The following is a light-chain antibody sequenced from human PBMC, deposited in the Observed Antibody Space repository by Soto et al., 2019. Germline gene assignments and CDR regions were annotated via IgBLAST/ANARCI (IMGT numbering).Light chain of an antibody. CDR3: CSYTSSSTPNYG. Sequence: QSVLTQPASVSESPGQSITTSCTGTSSDVGGYNYVSWYQQHPGKAPKLMIYDVSDRPSGVSNLFSGSKSGNTASLTISGLQAEDEADYYCCSYTSSSTPNYGFGIGTKVTVL. J-gene: IGLJ1*01. CDR2: DVS. V-gene: IGLV2-14*01. CDR1: SSDVGGYNY.